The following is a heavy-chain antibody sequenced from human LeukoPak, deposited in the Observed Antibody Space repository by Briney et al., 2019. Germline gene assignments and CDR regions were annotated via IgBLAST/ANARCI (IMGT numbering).Heavy chain of an antibody. D-gene: IGHD4-17*01. CDR2: ISYDGSDD. CDR3: AKPDYGDYDAFDI. Sequence: GGSLRLSCAAAGFTFSNYCMHWVRQAPGKGREWVAVISYDGSDDFYADSVQGRFTISRDNSKNPLYLQMNSLRTEDTAVYYCAKPDYGDYDAFDIWGQGTMVTVSS. J-gene: IGHJ3*02. CDR1: GFTFSNYC. V-gene: IGHV3-30*18.